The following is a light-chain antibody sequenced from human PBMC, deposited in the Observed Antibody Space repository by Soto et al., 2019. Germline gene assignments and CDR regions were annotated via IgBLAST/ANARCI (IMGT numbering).Light chain of an antibody. V-gene: IGKV1-9*01. CDR3: QQLYTYPHT. Sequence: IQVTQSPSILSASVGDRVTITCRTSQGVMNSFAWYQQKSWKAPRLLIYSISSLKSGVPSRFGGSGSGAEFTLTISGLQPEDFATYFCQQLYTYPHTFGLGTQLQI. CDR1: QGVMNS. CDR2: SIS. J-gene: IGKJ2*01.